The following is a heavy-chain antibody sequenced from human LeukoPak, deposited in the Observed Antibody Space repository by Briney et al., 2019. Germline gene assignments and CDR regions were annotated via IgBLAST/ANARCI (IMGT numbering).Heavy chain of an antibody. V-gene: IGHV3-48*03. Sequence: GGSLRLSCAASGFTFSSYEMNWVRQAPGKGLEWVSYISSSGSTIYYADSVKGRFTISRDNAKNSLYLQMNSLRAEDTAVYYCARPYCSSTRCYAPHFDYWGQGTLVTVSS. J-gene: IGHJ4*02. D-gene: IGHD2-2*01. CDR1: GFTFSSYE. CDR3: ARPYCSSTRCYAPHFDY. CDR2: ISSSGSTI.